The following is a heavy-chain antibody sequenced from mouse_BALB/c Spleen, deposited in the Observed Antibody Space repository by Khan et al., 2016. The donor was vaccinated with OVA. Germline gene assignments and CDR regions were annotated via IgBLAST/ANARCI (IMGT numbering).Heavy chain of an antibody. CDR3: ARSVTITTVVATDFDY. CDR2: ISYSGRT. V-gene: IGHV3-2*02. J-gene: IGHJ2*01. CDR1: GYSITSDYA. Sequence: EVELVESGPGLVKPSQSLSLTCTVTGYSITSDYAWNWIRQFPENKLEWMGHISYSGRTSYNPSLKSRISITRDTSKNQFFLQLNSVTTEDTATYYCARSVTITTVVATDFDYWGQGTTLTVSS. D-gene: IGHD1-1*01.